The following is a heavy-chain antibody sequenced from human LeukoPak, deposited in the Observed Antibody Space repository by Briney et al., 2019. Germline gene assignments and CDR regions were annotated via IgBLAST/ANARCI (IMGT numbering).Heavy chain of an antibody. J-gene: IGHJ5*02. V-gene: IGHV4-34*01. CDR3: ARVVVAGWFDP. Sequence: PSETLSLTCTVSGGSISSYYWSWVRQPPGKGLEWIGEINHSGSTNYNPSLKSRVTISVDTSKNQFSLKLSSVTAADTAVYYCARVVVAGWFDPWGQGTLVTVSS. CDR1: GGSISSYY. CDR2: INHSGST. D-gene: IGHD2-15*01.